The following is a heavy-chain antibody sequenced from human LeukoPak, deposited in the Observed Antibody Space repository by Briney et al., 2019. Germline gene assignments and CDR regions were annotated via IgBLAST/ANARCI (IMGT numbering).Heavy chain of an antibody. CDR2: IWYDGSND. V-gene: IGHV3-33*08. D-gene: IGHD6-19*01. CDR3: ARDPSGSGWSLNN. Sequence: QSGGSLRLSCAASGFTFSSYAMSWVRQAPGKGLEWVAFIWYDGSNDHYADSVKGRFTISRDNSKNTVCLQMNSLRVEDTAVYYCARDPSGSGWSLNNWGQGTLVTVSS. J-gene: IGHJ4*02. CDR1: GFTFSSYA.